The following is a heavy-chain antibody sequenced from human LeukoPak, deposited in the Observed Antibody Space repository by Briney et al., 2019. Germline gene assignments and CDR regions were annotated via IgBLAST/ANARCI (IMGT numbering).Heavy chain of an antibody. J-gene: IGHJ2*01. V-gene: IGHV4-30-2*01. CDR3: AREGGSYPDGLGYFDL. D-gene: IGHD2-15*01. CDR1: GGSISSGGYS. CDR2: IYHSGST. Sequence: PSETLSLTCAVSGGSISSGGYSWSWIRQPPGKGLEWTGYIYHSGSTYYNPSLKSRVTISVDRSKNQFSLKLSSVTAADTAVYYCAREGGSYPDGLGYFDLWGRGTLVTVSS.